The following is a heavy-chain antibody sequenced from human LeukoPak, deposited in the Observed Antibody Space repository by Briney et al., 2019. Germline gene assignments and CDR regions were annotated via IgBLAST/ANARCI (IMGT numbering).Heavy chain of an antibody. CDR3: ARPYSYGSDYYYGMDV. J-gene: IGHJ6*02. CDR2: ISGYNGNT. V-gene: IGHV1-18*01. Sequence: ASVKVSCKASGYTCTSYGISWVRQAPGQGLEWIGWISGYNGNTKYAHKVQGRVTMTTDTSTGTAYMELRSLRSDDTAVYYCARPYSYGSDYYYGMDVWGQGTTVTVSS. CDR1: GYTCTSYG. D-gene: IGHD5-18*01.